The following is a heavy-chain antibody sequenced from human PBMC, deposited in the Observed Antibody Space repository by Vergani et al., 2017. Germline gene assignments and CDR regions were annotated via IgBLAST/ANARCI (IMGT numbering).Heavy chain of an antibody. V-gene: IGHV3-30-3*01. CDR1: GFTFSSYA. CDR2: ISYDGSNK. Sequence: QVQLVESGGGVVQPGRSLRLSCAASGFTFSSYAMHWVRQAPGKGLEWVAVISYDGSNKYYADSVKGRFTISRDNYKNTLYLQMNSLRAEDTAVYYCAREYCGGDCYADHGGFDCGGQGTLVTVSS. J-gene: IGHJ4*02. CDR3: AREYCGGDCYADHGGFDC. D-gene: IGHD2-21*01.